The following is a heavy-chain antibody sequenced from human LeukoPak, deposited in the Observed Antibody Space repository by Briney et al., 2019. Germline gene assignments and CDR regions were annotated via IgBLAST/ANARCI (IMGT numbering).Heavy chain of an antibody. Sequence: PGGSLRLSCATSGFTFSSYGMHWVRQAPGKGLEWVAVISYDGSNKYYADSVKGRFTISRDNSKNTLYLQMNSLRAEDTAVYYCAKDFMSSGSYQAYFDYWGQGTLVTVSS. J-gene: IGHJ4*02. CDR1: GFTFSSYG. V-gene: IGHV3-30*18. CDR2: ISYDGSNK. D-gene: IGHD1-26*01. CDR3: AKDFMSSGSYQAYFDY.